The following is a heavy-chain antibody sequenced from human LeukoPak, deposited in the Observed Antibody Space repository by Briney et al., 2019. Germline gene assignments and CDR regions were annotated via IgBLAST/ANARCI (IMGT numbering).Heavy chain of an antibody. Sequence: SETLSLTCTVSGDSSNTYYRTWLRQPPGKGLEWIGYVHTSGTTNYNPSLASRVTMSVDTSKNQFSLSLSSVAAADTAVYYCARPGQSAWWVYFNYWGQGILVTVSS. CDR2: VHTSGTT. CDR3: ARPGQSAWWVYFNY. D-gene: IGHD2-15*01. V-gene: IGHV4-4*09. J-gene: IGHJ4*02. CDR1: GDSSNTYY.